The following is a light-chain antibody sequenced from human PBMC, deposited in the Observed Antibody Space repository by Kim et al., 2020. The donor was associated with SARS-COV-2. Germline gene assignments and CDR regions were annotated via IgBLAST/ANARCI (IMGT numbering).Light chain of an antibody. V-gene: IGKV1-39*01. Sequence: DIQMTQSPSSLSASVGDRVTITCRRSQSISSHLNWYHQKPGRAPKLLIYSASTLKGGVPSMFSGSGSETDFTLTISSLQPEDFGTYFCKQSYITPFTFGPGTKVDI. CDR3: KQSYITPFT. CDR2: SAS. J-gene: IGKJ3*01. CDR1: QSISSH.